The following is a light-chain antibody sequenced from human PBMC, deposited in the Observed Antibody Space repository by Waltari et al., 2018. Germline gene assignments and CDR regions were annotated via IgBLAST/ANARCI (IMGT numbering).Light chain of an antibody. V-gene: IGLV3-9*01. Sequence: SYGLTQPPSVSVALGQTAPLTCGGNNSGVKSVLWYQLQAGQAPVLVIHRDTNRPSGIPDRFSGSNSGNTATLTISSAQAGDEADYFCQVWDSSTFFGGGTKLTVL. CDR2: RDT. CDR3: QVWDSSTF. J-gene: IGLJ2*01. CDR1: NSGVKS.